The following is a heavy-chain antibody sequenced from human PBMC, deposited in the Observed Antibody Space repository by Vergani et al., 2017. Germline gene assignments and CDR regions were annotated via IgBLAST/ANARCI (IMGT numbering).Heavy chain of an antibody. CDR3: AKERAPIVLMVYATKGNWYYFDY. J-gene: IGHJ4*02. CDR1: GFTFSSYG. D-gene: IGHD2-8*01. V-gene: IGHV3-30*18. Sequence: QVQLVESGGGVVQPGRSLRLSCAASGFTFSSYGMHWVRQAPGKGLEWVAVISYDGSNKYYADSVKGRFTISRDNSKNTLYLQMNSLRAEDTAVYYCAKERAPIVLMVYATKGNWYYFDYWGQGTLVTVSS. CDR2: ISYDGSNK.